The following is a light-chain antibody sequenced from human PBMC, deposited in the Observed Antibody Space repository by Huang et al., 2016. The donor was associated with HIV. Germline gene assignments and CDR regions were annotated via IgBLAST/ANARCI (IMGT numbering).Light chain of an antibody. V-gene: IGKV4-1*01. CDR3: QQYYSTPL. CDR1: QRVLYSSNNKNY. CDR2: WAT. J-gene: IGKJ5*01. Sequence: DIVMTQSPDSLAVSLGERATINCKSTQRVLYSSNNKNYLAWYQQKPGQPPKLLIYWATTRESGVPDRFSGSGSETDFTLTISSLQAEDVAVYYCQQYYSTPLFGQGTRLEIK.